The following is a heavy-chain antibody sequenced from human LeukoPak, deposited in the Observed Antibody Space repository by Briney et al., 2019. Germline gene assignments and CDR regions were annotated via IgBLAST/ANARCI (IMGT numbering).Heavy chain of an antibody. CDR1: GGSISSYY. Sequence: SETLSLTCTVSGGSISSYYWSWIRQPPGKGLEWIAYMDYSGSTFYNPSLKSRVSTSVDTSKNQFSLKVGSVTAADTAVYYCARHGGDYTFDYWGQGTLVTVSS. D-gene: IGHD4-17*01. CDR3: ARHGGDYTFDY. J-gene: IGHJ4*02. V-gene: IGHV4-59*08. CDR2: MDYSGST.